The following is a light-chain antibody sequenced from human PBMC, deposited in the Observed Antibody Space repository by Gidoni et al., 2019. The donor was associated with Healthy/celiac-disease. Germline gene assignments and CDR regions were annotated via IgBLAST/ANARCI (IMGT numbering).Light chain of an antibody. CDR3: SSYAGSTMV. CDR1: SSDVGGYNY. J-gene: IGLJ2*01. V-gene: IGLV2-8*01. CDR2: EVS. Sequence: QSALTQPPSASGSPGQSVPISCTGTSSDVGGYNYVSWYQQHPGKAPQLRIYEVSKRPSGVPERFSGSKSGNTASLTVSGLQAEDEADYYCSSYAGSTMVFGGGTKLTVL.